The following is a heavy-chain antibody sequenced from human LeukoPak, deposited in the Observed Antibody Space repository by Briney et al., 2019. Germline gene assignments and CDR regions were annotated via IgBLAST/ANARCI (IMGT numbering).Heavy chain of an antibody. D-gene: IGHD1-26*01. Sequence: SETLSLTCTVSGGSISSYYWSWIRQPAGKGLEWIGRIYTSGSTNYNPSLKSRVTMSVDTSKNRFSLKLSSVTAADTAVYYCARELVGATRDNWFDPWGQGTLVTVSS. V-gene: IGHV4-4*07. CDR2: IYTSGST. CDR1: GGSISSYY. J-gene: IGHJ5*02. CDR3: ARELVGATRDNWFDP.